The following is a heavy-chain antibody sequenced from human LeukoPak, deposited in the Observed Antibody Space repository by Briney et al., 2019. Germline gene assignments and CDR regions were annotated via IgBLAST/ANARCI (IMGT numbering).Heavy chain of an antibody. D-gene: IGHD5-12*01. J-gene: IGHJ4*02. Sequence: ASVKVSCKASGYTFTSYAMHWVRQAPGQRLEWMGWINAGNGNTKYSQKFQGRVTITRDTSASTAYMELSSLRSEDTAVYYCARVHSGYDSSYRYWGQGTLVIVSS. CDR3: ARVHSGYDSSYRY. V-gene: IGHV1-3*01. CDR1: GYTFTSYA. CDR2: INAGNGNT.